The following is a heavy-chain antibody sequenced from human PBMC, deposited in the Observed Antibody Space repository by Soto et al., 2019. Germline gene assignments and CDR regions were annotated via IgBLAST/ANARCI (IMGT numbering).Heavy chain of an antibody. J-gene: IGHJ4*02. CDR2: IYYSGST. CDR3: ARGYSSSFFYY. Sequence: SETLSLTCTVSGGSISSGGYYWSWIRQHPGKGLEWIGYIYYSGSTYYNPSLKSRVTISVDTSKNQFSLKLSSVTAADTAVYYCARGYSSSFFYYWGQGTLVTVSS. CDR1: GGSISSGGYY. D-gene: IGHD6-13*01. V-gene: IGHV4-31*03.